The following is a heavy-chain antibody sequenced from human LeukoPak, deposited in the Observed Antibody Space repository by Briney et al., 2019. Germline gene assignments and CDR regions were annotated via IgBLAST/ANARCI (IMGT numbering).Heavy chain of an antibody. J-gene: IGHJ4*02. CDR3: ARDREEYCSGGSCTNFDY. V-gene: IGHV3-21*01. Sequence: GGSLRLSCAASGFTFSSYNMNWVRQAPGKGLEWVSSISTSSSYIYYADSVKGRFTVSRDNARNSLSLQMNSLRAEDTAVYFCARDREEYCSGGSCTNFDYWGQGTLVTVSS. CDR2: ISTSSSYI. D-gene: IGHD2-15*01. CDR1: GFTFSSYN.